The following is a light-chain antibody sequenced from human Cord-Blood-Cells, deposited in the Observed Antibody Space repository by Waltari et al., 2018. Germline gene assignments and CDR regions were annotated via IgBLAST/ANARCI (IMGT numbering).Light chain of an antibody. CDR1: SSYIGSHT. CDR2: SNN. J-gene: IGLJ3*02. V-gene: IGLV1-44*01. Sequence: QSVLTQPPSASGTPGQRVTISCSGSSSYIGSHTVTWYQQLPGTAPKLLIYSNNQRPSGVPDRFSGSKSGTSASLAISGLQSEDEADYYCAAWDDSLNGWVFGGGTKLTVL. CDR3: AAWDDSLNGWV.